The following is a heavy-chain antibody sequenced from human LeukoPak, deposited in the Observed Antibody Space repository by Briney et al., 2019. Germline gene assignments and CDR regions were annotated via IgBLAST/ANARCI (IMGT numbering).Heavy chain of an antibody. D-gene: IGHD7-27*01. CDR3: ASSYFPAGVYYFDY. Sequence: PSETLSLTCAVCGGSFSGYYWSWLRQPPGKGLEWIGEINHSGSTNYNPSLKSRVTISVDTSKNQFSLKLSSVTAADTAVYYCASSYFPAGVYYFDYWGQGTLVTVSS. J-gene: IGHJ4*02. V-gene: IGHV4-34*01. CDR2: INHSGST. CDR1: GGSFSGYY.